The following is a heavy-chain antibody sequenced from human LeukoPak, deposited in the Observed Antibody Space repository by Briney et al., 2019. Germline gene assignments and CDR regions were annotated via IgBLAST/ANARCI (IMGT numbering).Heavy chain of an antibody. CDR2: ISAHNGDR. V-gene: IGHV1-18*01. J-gene: IGHJ5*02. Sequence: ASVTVSCKASGYIFSNFGVGWVRQAPGQRLEWMGWISAHNGDRSYAQYLQGRVTMTTDTSTSTAYMQLRGLRPDDTAVYYCARSGDGNWFDPWGQGTLVIVSS. CDR3: ARSGDGNWFDP. CDR1: GYIFSNFG.